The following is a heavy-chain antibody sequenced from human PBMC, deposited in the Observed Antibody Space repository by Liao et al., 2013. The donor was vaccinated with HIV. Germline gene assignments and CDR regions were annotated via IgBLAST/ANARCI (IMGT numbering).Heavy chain of an antibody. V-gene: IGHV4-34*01. Sequence: QVQLQQWGAGLLKPSETLSLTCAVSGESFSGYYWSWIRQAPREGAWSGLGKVNHSGSTNYNPSLKSRVTISGDTSKNQFSLRLNSVTAADTAVYYCARALSGFWSGHYRGQTYIDSWGQGALVTVSS. CDR2: VNHSGST. CDR1: GESFSGYY. D-gene: IGHD3-3*01. CDR3: ARALSGFWSGHYRGQTYIDS. J-gene: IGHJ4*02.